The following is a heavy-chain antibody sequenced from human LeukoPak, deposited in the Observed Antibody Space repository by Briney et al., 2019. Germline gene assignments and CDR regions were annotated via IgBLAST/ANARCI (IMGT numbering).Heavy chain of an antibody. CDR2: INHSGST. CDR3: ARGYSSSHRFDY. Sequence: PSETLSLTCAVYGGSFSGYYWSWIRQPPGKGLEWIGEINHSGSTNYNPSLKSRVTISVDTSKNLFSLKLSSVTAADTAVYYCARGYSSSHRFDYWGQGTLVTVSS. CDR1: GGSFSGYY. J-gene: IGHJ4*02. D-gene: IGHD6-13*01. V-gene: IGHV4-34*01.